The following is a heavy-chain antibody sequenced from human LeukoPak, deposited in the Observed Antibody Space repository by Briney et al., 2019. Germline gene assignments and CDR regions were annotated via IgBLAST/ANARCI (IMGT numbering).Heavy chain of an antibody. CDR3: AKDRGGYGDDTFDY. CDR2: IKSDGSST. J-gene: IGHJ4*02. Sequence: PGGSLRLSCAASGFTFSSYWMHWVRQVPGKGLVWVSRIKSDGSSTTYADSVKGRFTISRDNAKNTLYLQMNSLRAEDTAVYYCAKDRGGYGDDTFDYWGQGTLVTVSS. CDR1: GFTFSSYW. D-gene: IGHD4-17*01. V-gene: IGHV3-74*01.